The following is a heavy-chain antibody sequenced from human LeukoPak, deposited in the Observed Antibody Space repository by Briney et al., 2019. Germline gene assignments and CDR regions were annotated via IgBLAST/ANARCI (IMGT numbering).Heavy chain of an antibody. Sequence: GGSLRLSCAASGFTFSSYAMHWVRQAPGKGLEWVAVISYDGSNKYYADSVKGRFTISRDNSKNTLFLQMNSLRAEDTAVYYCAKSNSGSYLSWFDPWGQGTQVTVSS. J-gene: IGHJ5*02. CDR1: GFTFSSYA. V-gene: IGHV3-30-3*02. CDR2: ISYDGSNK. D-gene: IGHD1-26*01. CDR3: AKSNSGSYLSWFDP.